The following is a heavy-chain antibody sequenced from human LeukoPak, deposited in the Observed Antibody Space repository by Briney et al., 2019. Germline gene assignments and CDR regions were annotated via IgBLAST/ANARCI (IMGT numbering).Heavy chain of an antibody. CDR1: GYTFSSYF. Sequence: GASVKVSCKASGYTFSSYFMHWVRQAPGQGLEWMGIFSPSGGSTTYAQKFQGRVTFIKDTSTSTVFMELRSLRSEDTAVYYCARADDYDSSGYYPDAFDIWGQGTMVTVSS. CDR3: ARADDYDSSGYYPDAFDI. J-gene: IGHJ3*02. D-gene: IGHD3-22*01. CDR2: FSPSGGST. V-gene: IGHV1-46*01.